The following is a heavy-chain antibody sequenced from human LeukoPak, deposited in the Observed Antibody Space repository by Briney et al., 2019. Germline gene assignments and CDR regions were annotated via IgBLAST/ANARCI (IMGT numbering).Heavy chain of an antibody. V-gene: IGHV1-18*01. J-gene: IGHJ3*02. CDR1: GYTFTSYG. CDR2: ITTYNGNT. CDR3: ARGGCGGDCSDAFDI. Sequence: ASVKVSCKASGYTFTSYGISWVRQAPGQGLEWMGWITTYNGNTKYAQKLQGRVTMTTDTSTSTAYMELRSLRSDDTAVYYCARGGCGGDCSDAFDIWGQGTMVTVSS. D-gene: IGHD2-21*02.